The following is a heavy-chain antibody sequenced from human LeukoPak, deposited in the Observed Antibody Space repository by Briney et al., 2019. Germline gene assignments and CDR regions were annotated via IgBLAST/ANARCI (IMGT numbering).Heavy chain of an antibody. D-gene: IGHD1/OR15-1a*01. CDR3: ARRTALEQYFDY. CDR2: ITGSGSNT. J-gene: IGHJ4*02. Sequence: GGSLRLSCAASRFSFSSFAMSWVRQAPGKGLEWVSAITGSGSNTYYADSVKGRFTISRDNSKNTLYLQMNSMRADDTAVYYCARRTALEQYFDYWGQGTLVTVSS. V-gene: IGHV3-23*01. CDR1: RFSFSSFA.